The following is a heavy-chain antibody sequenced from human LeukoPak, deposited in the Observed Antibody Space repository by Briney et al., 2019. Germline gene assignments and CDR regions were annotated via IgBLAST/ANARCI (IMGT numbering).Heavy chain of an antibody. Sequence: SETLSLTCTVSGGSISSSSYYWGWIRQPPGKGLEWIGSIYYSGSTYYNPSLKSRVTISVDTSKNQFSLKLSSVTAADTAVYYCARSRFGIMKTFDPWGQGTLVTVSS. CDR1: GGSISSSSYY. CDR2: IYYSGST. D-gene: IGHD3-16*01. J-gene: IGHJ5*02. CDR3: ARSRFGIMKTFDP. V-gene: IGHV4-39*07.